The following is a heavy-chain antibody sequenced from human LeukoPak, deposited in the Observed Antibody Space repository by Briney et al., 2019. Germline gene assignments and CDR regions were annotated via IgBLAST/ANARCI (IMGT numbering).Heavy chain of an antibody. J-gene: IGHJ4*02. V-gene: IGHV1-46*01. D-gene: IGHD2-21*02. CDR2: INPSGGST. CDR1: GYTFTSYY. CDR3: AAEGRGCGGDCYHDY. Sequence: GASVKVSCKASGYTFTSYYMHWVRQAPGQGLEWMGIINPSGGSTSYAQKLQGRVTMTRDMSTSTVYMELSSLRSEDTAVYYCAAEGRGCGGDCYHDYWGQGTLVTVSS.